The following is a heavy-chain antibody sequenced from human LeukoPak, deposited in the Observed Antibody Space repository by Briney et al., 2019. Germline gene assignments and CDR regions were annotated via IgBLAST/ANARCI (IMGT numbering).Heavy chain of an antibody. CDR2: ISASGGNT. Sequence: GGSLRLSCAASGFTFSSYAMSWVRQAPGKGLEWVSSISASGGNTYYADPEKGRFTISSDNYKNTLYLQLSSHSDDGTAVYYCAKDNGDCGSTSCYYALDVWGQGTTVTGSS. V-gene: IGHV3-23*01. J-gene: IGHJ6*02. CDR3: AKDNGDCGSTSCYYALDV. CDR1: GFTFSSYA. D-gene: IGHD2-2*01.